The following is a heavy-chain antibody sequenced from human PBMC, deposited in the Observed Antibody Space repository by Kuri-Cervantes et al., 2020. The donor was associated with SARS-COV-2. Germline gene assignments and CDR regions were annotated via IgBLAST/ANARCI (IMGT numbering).Heavy chain of an antibody. Sequence: GGSLRLSCAASGFTVSSNYMSWVRQAPGKGLEWVSVLYSSGSTYNADSVKGRFTISRDNSKNTVYLQMNSLRAEDTTVYYCARGINPGHLEWLQYYYSGLDVWGQGTTVTVSS. CDR3: ARGINPGHLEWLQYYYSGLDV. CDR2: LYSSGST. V-gene: IGHV3-53*01. J-gene: IGHJ6*02. D-gene: IGHD3-3*01. CDR1: GFTVSSNY.